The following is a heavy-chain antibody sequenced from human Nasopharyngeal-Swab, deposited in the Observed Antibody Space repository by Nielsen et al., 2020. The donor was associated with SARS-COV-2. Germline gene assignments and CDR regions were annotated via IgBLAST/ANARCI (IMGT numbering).Heavy chain of an antibody. Sequence: GESLKISCEASGFSFDNFPMNWVRQAPGRGLEWISNIRTSVEGGMFYADSVKGRFTISRDDAKSSLFLQMNSLRVEDTAVYYCVRDLVSSWRAIGNWYFDLWGRGTLVTVSS. J-gene: IGHJ2*01. CDR3: VRDLVSSWRAIGNWYFDL. CDR2: IRTSVEGGM. D-gene: IGHD6-13*01. V-gene: IGHV3-48*04. CDR1: GFSFDNFP.